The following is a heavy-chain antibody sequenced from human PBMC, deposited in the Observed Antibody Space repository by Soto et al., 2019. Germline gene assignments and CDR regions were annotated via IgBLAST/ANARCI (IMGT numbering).Heavy chain of an antibody. V-gene: IGHV1-69*04. CDR3: ARNLLELDLRRSGYHYVCFDY. Sequence: SVKVSCKASGYTFTSYGISWVRQAPGQGLEWMGRIIPILGIANYAQKFQGRVTITADKSTSTAYMELSSLRSEDTAAYYCARNLLELDLRRSGYHYVCFDYWGQGTLVTVSS. D-gene: IGHD3-22*01. CDR2: IIPILGIA. J-gene: IGHJ4*02. CDR1: GYTFTSYG.